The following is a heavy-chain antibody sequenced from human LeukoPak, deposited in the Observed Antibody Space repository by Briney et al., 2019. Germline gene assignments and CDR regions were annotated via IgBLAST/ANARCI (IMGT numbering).Heavy chain of an antibody. CDR2: ISSNGGST. CDR1: GFTFSSYA. V-gene: IGHV3-64D*06. CDR3: VKGGQGLRYFDWLLSDYYYGMDV. J-gene: IGHJ6*04. D-gene: IGHD3-9*01. Sequence: TGGSLRPSCSASGFTFSSYAMHWVRQAPGKGLEYVSAISSNGGSTYHADSVKGRFTISRDNSKNTLYLQMSSLRAEDTAVYYCVKGGQGLRYFDWLLSDYYYGMDVWGKGTTVTVSS.